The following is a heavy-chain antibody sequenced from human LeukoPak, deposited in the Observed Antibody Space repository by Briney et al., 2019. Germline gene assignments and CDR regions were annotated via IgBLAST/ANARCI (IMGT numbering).Heavy chain of an antibody. J-gene: IGHJ4*02. Sequence: EASVKVSCKASGGTFSIFAISWVRQAPGQGLEWMGGIIPIFGTANYAQKFQGRVTITADESTGTAYMELSSLRSEDTAVYYCARALTYYYDSSGAPFGYWGQGTLVTVSS. V-gene: IGHV1-69*13. CDR1: GGTFSIFA. CDR3: ARALTYYYDSSGAPFGY. D-gene: IGHD3-22*01. CDR2: IIPIFGTA.